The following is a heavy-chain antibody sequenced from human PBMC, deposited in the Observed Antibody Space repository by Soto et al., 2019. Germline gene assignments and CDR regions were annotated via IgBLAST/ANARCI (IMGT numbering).Heavy chain of an antibody. CDR2: ISSSSSTI. CDR1: GFTFSSYS. V-gene: IGHV3-48*02. D-gene: IGHD1-1*01. J-gene: IGHJ6*02. CDR3: ASGAKNWNYDGMDV. Sequence: PGVSLRLSCAASGFTFSSYSMNWVRQAPGKGLEWVSYISSSSSTIYYADSVKGRFTISRDNAKNSLYLQMNSLRDEDTAVYYCASGAKNWNYDGMDVWGQGTTVTVSS.